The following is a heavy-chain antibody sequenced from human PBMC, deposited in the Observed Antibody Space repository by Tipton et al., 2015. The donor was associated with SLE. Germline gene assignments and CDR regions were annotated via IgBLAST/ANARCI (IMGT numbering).Heavy chain of an antibody. V-gene: IGHV4-34*01. D-gene: IGHD3-3*01. Sequence: TLSLTCAVYGGSFSGYFWSWIRQPPGKGLEWIGEINQSGNVNYNPSLKSRVTISLDTSKNQFSLNLSSVTAADTAVYFCARETRVDATFSKYNRFDPWGQGSLVTVSP. CDR2: INQSGNV. CDR3: ARETRVDATFSKYNRFDP. J-gene: IGHJ5*02. CDR1: GGSFSGYF.